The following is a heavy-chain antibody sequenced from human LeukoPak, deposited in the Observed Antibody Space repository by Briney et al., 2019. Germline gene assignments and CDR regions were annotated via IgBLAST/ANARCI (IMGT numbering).Heavy chain of an antibody. CDR3: ARSGGQTGYSSNYGMDV. J-gene: IGHJ6*02. Sequence: PGGSLRLSCAASGFTVSSNYMSWVRQAPGKGLEWVSVIYSGGSTYYADSVKGRFTISRHNSKNTLYLQMNSLRAEDTAVYYCARSGGQTGYSSNYGMDVWGQGTTVTVSS. D-gene: IGHD6-19*01. V-gene: IGHV3-53*04. CDR2: IYSGGST. CDR1: GFTVSSNY.